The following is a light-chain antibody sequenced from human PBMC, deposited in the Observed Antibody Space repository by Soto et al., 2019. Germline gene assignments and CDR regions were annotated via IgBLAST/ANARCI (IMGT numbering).Light chain of an antibody. J-gene: IGLJ3*02. Sequence: QSALTQPASVSGSPGQSITISCTGTSSDVGAYNYVSWHQHLPGKAPKLMIYDDSNRPSGVSNRFSGSKSGNTASLTISGLQPEDEADYYCSAYTTSGTRVFGGGTKVTVL. V-gene: IGLV2-14*03. CDR3: SAYTTSGTRV. CDR2: DDS. CDR1: SSDVGAYNY.